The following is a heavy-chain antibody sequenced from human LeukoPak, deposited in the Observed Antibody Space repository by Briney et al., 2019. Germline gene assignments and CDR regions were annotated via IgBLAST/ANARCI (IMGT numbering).Heavy chain of an antibody. Sequence: ASVKVSCKASGYSFTSHYMHWVRQAPGEGLEWMGWINTNSGDPTYAQGFTGRFVFSLDTSVSTAYLQISSLRAEDTAVYYCARFRPHGYYDTFDIWGQGTMVTVS. D-gene: IGHD5-18*01. CDR2: INTNSGDP. CDR1: GYSFTSHY. V-gene: IGHV7-4-1*02. J-gene: IGHJ3*02. CDR3: ARFRPHGYYDTFDI.